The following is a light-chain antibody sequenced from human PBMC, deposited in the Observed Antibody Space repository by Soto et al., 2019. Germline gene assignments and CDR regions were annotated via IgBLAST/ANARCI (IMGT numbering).Light chain of an antibody. CDR3: QHYNSWPRA. J-gene: IGKJ1*01. CDR1: QSVSSN. Sequence: EMVMTQSPATLSVSPGERATLSCRASQSVSSNLAWYQQKPGQAPRLLIYGASTRATGVPARFSGSGSGTEFTLTISSLQSEDFAVYHCQHYNSWPRAFGQGPKVDIK. V-gene: IGKV3-15*01. CDR2: GAS.